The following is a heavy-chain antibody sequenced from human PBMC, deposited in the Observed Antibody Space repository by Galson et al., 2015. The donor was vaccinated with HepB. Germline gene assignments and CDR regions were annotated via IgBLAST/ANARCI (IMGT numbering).Heavy chain of an antibody. J-gene: IGHJ4*02. V-gene: IGHV3-48*02. Sequence: SLRLSCAASGFTFSSYDMNWVRQAPGKGLEWVSYIRSSSEVIYYADSVKGRFTISRDNAKNSLYLQMNSLRDEDTAVYYCARASRGNSVDFDYWGQGTLVIVS. CDR1: GFTFSSYD. D-gene: IGHD4-23*01. CDR3: ARASRGNSVDFDY. CDR2: IRSSSEVI.